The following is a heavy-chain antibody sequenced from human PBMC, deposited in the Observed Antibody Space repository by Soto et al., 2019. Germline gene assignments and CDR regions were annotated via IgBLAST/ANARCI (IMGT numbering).Heavy chain of an antibody. CDR2: IYPGDSDT. CDR1: GYSFTSYW. D-gene: IGHD2-2*01. V-gene: IGHV5-51*01. CDR3: ARAYCSSTSCYPYAYYYYAMDV. J-gene: IGHJ6*02. Sequence: GESLKISCKGSGYSFTSYWIGWVRQMPGKGLEWMGIIYPGDSDTRYSPSFQGQVTISADKSISTAYLQWSSLKASDTAMYYCARAYCSSTSCYPYAYYYYAMDVWGQGTSVTVSS.